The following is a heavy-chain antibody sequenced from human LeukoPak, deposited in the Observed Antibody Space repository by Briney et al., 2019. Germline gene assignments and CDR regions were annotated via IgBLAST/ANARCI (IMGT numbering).Heavy chain of an antibody. D-gene: IGHD3-10*01. CDR2: ISSSGSTI. CDR1: GFTFSDYY. V-gene: IGHV3-11*01. J-gene: IGHJ4*02. CDR3: ARAPNYYGSGSYLGGFDY. Sequence: GGSLRLSCTASGFTFSDYYMSWIRQAPGKGLEWVSYISSSGSTIYYAVSVKGRFTISRDSAKNSLYLQMNSLRAEDTAVYYCARAPNYYGSGSYLGGFDYWGQGTLVTVSS.